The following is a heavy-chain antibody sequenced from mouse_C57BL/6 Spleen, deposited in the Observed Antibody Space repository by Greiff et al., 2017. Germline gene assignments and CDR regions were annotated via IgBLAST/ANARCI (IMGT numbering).Heavy chain of an antibody. V-gene: IGHV5-16*01. CDR2: INYDGSST. Sequence: EVQVVESEGGLVQPGSSMKLSCTASGFTFSDYYMAWVRQVPEKGLEWVANINYDGSSTYYLDSLKSRFIISRDNAKNILYLQMSSLKSEDTATYYCAREWAFYGGFAYWGQGTLVTVSA. J-gene: IGHJ3*01. CDR3: AREWAFYGGFAY. CDR1: GFTFSDYY. D-gene: IGHD2-10*01.